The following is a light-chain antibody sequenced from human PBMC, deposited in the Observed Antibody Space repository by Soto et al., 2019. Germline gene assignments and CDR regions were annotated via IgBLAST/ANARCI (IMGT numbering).Light chain of an antibody. Sequence: DIQMTQSPSTLSGSVGDRVTITCRASQTISSWLAWYQQKPGKAPKLLIYKASTLKSGVPSRFSGSGPGTAFTLTISSLLPDDFATYYCQRYNSYSEAFGQGTKVE. CDR3: QRYNSYSEA. J-gene: IGKJ1*01. CDR2: KAS. CDR1: QTISSW. V-gene: IGKV1-5*03.